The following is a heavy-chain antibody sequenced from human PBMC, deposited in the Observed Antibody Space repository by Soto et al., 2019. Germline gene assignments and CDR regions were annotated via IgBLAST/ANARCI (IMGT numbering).Heavy chain of an antibody. Sequence: PGGSLRLSCSASGFRFNIYGVHWVRQAPGKGLEYVSAISSDGGSTYYADSVKGRFSVSRDNSKNTLYLQMSSLRPEDTAVYYCVKTPAYYPDSSTYYHVWGQGTLVTVSS. V-gene: IGHV3-64D*06. CDR1: GFRFNIYG. J-gene: IGHJ4*02. D-gene: IGHD3-22*01. CDR2: ISSDGGST. CDR3: VKTPAYYPDSSTYYHV.